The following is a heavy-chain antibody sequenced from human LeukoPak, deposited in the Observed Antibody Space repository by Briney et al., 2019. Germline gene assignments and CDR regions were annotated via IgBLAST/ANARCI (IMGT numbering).Heavy chain of an antibody. D-gene: IGHD4-17*01. CDR2: ISSSSSYI. V-gene: IGHV3-21*04. Sequence: GGSLRLSCAASGFTFSSYSMNWVRQAPGQGREWGSSISSSSSYIYYADSVRGRFTISRDNSKNTPYLQMNSLRAEDTAVYYCAREDYGDYTDAFDIWGQGTMVTVSS. CDR1: GFTFSSYS. CDR3: AREDYGDYTDAFDI. J-gene: IGHJ3*02.